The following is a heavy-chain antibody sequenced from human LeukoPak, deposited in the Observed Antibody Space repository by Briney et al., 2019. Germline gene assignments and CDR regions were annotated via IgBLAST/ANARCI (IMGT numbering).Heavy chain of an antibody. CDR1: GFTFSSYA. CDR3: ARAASSGWLSNY. J-gene: IGHJ4*02. V-gene: IGHV3-30*04. D-gene: IGHD6-19*01. Sequence: GGSLRLSCAASGFTFSSYAMHWVRQAPGKGLEWVAVISYDGSNKYYADSVKGRFTISRDNSKNTLYLQMNSLRAEDTAVYYCARAASSGWLSNYWGQGTLVTVSS. CDR2: ISYDGSNK.